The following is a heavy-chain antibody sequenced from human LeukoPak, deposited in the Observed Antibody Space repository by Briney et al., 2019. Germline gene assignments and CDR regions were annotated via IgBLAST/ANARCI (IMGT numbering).Heavy chain of an antibody. CDR2: ISGSGGTT. CDR3: AKSHYDSSGYYFFDY. V-gene: IGHV3-23*01. D-gene: IGHD3-22*01. CDR1: GFTFSSYA. J-gene: IGHJ4*02. Sequence: PGGSLRLSCAASGFTFSSYAMSWVRQAPGKGLEWVSGISGSGGTTYYADSVKGRFTISRDNSKNTLYVQMNSLRVEDTAVYYCAKSHYDSSGYYFFDYWGQGTLVTVSS.